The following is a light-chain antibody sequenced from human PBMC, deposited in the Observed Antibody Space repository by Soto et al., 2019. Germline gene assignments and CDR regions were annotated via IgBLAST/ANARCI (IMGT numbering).Light chain of an antibody. CDR3: QQYGSSPPT. J-gene: IGKJ1*01. V-gene: IGKV3-20*01. Sequence: EIVLTQSPGTLSLSPGERATLSCRASQSVSTNYLAWYQRKPGQAPRLLIYGASSRATDIPNRFSGSGSGTDFTLTISRLEAEDFAVYYCQQYGSSPPTFGQGTKAEIK. CDR2: GAS. CDR1: QSVSTNY.